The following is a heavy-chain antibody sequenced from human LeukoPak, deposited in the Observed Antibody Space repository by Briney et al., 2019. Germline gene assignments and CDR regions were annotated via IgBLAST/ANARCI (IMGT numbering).Heavy chain of an antibody. Sequence: PSETLSLTCTVSGYSISSGYYWGWIRQPPGKGLEWIGIIYHSGSTFYNPSLKSRVTISVDTSKNQFPLRLTSVTAADTAVYYCARLSGIYCDRGSCFNYFDSWGQGALVTVSS. D-gene: IGHD2-15*01. V-gene: IGHV4-38-2*02. J-gene: IGHJ5*01. CDR1: GYSISSGYY. CDR2: IYHSGST. CDR3: ARLSGIYCDRGSCFNYFDS.